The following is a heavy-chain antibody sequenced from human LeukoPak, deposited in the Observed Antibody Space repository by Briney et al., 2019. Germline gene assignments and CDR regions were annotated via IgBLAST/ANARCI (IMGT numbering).Heavy chain of an antibody. CDR1: GGSISSSSYY. D-gene: IGHD2-2*01. V-gene: IGHV4-61*01. CDR2: IYYSGST. Sequence: SETLSLTCTVSGGSISSSSYYWSWIRQPPGKGLEWIGYIYYSGSTNYNPSLKSRVTISVDTSKNQFSLKLSSVTAADTAVYYCARTLVVPAAPADAFDIWGQGTMVTVSS. J-gene: IGHJ3*02. CDR3: ARTLVVPAAPADAFDI.